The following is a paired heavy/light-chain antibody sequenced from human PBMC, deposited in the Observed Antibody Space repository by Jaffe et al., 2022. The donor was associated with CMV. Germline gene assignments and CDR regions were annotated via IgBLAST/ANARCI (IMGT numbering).Light chain of an antibody. V-gene: IGKV3-15*01. CDR2: GAS. Sequence: EIVMTQSPATLSVSPGERATLSCRASQSVSSNLAWYQQKPGQAPRLLIYGASTRATGIPARFSGSGSGTEFTLTISSLQSEDFAVYYCQQYNNWPLTFGQGTKVEIK. J-gene: IGKJ1*01. CDR3: QQYNNWPLT. CDR1: QSVSSN.
Heavy chain of an antibody. Sequence: QVQLVQSGAEVKKPGASVKVSCKASGYTFTSYDINWVRQATGQGLEWMGWMNPNSGNTGYAQKFQGRVTMTRNTSISTAYMELSSLRSEDTAVYYCARWGYCSSTSCYNGYYYYGMDVWGQGTTVTVSS. J-gene: IGHJ6*02. CDR1: GYTFTSYD. CDR3: ARWGYCSSTSCYNGYYYYGMDV. D-gene: IGHD2-2*02. V-gene: IGHV1-8*01. CDR2: MNPNSGNT.